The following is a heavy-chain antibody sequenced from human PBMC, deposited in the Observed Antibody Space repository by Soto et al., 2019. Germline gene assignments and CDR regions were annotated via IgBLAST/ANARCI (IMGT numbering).Heavy chain of an antibody. CDR2: ISGSGGST. J-gene: IGHJ5*02. D-gene: IGHD6-6*01. Sequence: PGGSLRLSCAASGFTFSSYAMSWVRQAPGKGLEWVSAISGSGGSTYYANSVKGRFTISRDNSKNTLYLQMNSLRAEDTAVYYCANFEYSSWFEPWGQGTLVTVSS. CDR3: ANFEYSSWFEP. CDR1: GFTFSSYA. V-gene: IGHV3-23*01.